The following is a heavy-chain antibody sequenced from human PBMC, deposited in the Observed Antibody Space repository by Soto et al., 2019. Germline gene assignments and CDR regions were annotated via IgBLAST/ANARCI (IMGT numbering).Heavy chain of an antibody. D-gene: IGHD5-18*01. V-gene: IGHV4-59*01. CDR3: ARDGGYSYGYYYYGMDV. CDR1: GGSISSYY. J-gene: IGHJ6*02. Sequence: SETLSLTCTVSGGSISSYYWSWIRQPPGKGLEWIGYIYYSGSTNYNPSLKSRVTISVDTSKNQFSLKLSSVTAADTAVYYCARDGGYSYGYYYYGMDVWGQGTTVT. CDR2: IYYSGST.